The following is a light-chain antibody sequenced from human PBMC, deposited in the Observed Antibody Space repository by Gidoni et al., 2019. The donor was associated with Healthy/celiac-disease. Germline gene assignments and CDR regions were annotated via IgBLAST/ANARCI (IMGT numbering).Light chain of an antibody. CDR3: QQFNSYPT. J-gene: IGKJ5*01. CDR2: DAS. Sequence: AMQLSQSPSSLSASGGDRVTITCRASQGISSALAWYQQKPGKAPKLLVYDASSLESGVPSRFSGSGSGTDFTLTISSLQPEDFAPYYCQQFNSYPTFGQGTRLEIK. V-gene: IGKV1-13*02. CDR1: QGISSA.